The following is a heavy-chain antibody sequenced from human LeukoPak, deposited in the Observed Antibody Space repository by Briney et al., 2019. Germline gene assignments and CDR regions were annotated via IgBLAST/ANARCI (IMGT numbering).Heavy chain of an antibody. J-gene: IGHJ1*01. V-gene: IGHV3-23*01. CDR2: ISGSGGST. CDR1: GFTFSSYA. Sequence: PGGSLRLSCAASGFTFSSYAMSWVRQAPGKGLEWVSAISGSGGSTYYADSVKGRFTISRDNAKNTLYLQMNSLRAEDTAVYYYARDVYYVSSGIQHWGQGTVVTVSS. CDR3: ARDVYYVSSGIQH. D-gene: IGHD3-22*01.